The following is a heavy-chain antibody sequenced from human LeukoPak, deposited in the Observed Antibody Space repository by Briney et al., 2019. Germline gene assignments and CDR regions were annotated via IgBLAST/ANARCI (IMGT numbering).Heavy chain of an antibody. CDR1: SGSISNTDYY. Sequence: SETLSLTCTVSSGSISNTDYYWGWIRQPPGKGLECIGRISYSGRTYYNPSLQSRVTISVDTSKNQFSLRLSSVTAADTAVYYCARLRAYYYDSSGYYNFDFWGQGTLVTVSS. D-gene: IGHD3-22*01. CDR3: ARLRAYYYDSSGYYNFDF. CDR2: ISYSGRT. V-gene: IGHV4-39*01. J-gene: IGHJ4*02.